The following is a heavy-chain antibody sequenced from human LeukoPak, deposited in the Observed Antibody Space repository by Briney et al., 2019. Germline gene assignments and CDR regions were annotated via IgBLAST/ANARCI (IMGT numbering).Heavy chain of an antibody. CDR1: GYTFTGYY. V-gene: IGHV1-2*02. D-gene: IGHD4-17*01. CDR2: INPNSGGT. CDR3: ARALGWAYGYFDY. Sequence: GASVKVSCKASGYTFTGYYMHWVRQAPGQGLEWMGWINPNSGGTNYAQKLQGRVTMTTDTSTSTAYMELRSLRSDDTAVYYCARALGWAYGYFDYWGQGTLVTVSS. J-gene: IGHJ4*02.